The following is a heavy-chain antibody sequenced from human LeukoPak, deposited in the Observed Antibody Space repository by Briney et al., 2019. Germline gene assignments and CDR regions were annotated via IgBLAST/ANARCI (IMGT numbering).Heavy chain of an antibody. V-gene: IGHV3-30*03. CDR3: ARPRGAAAGAFGFDP. CDR1: GFTFTSYV. Sequence: GGSLRLSCAASGFTFTSYVMHWVRQAPGKGLQWVALISYDGSNKYYADSVKGRFTISRDNSKNTLYLQMNSLRAEDTAVYYCARPRGAAAGAFGFDPWGQGTLVTVSS. D-gene: IGHD6-13*01. J-gene: IGHJ5*02. CDR2: ISYDGSNK.